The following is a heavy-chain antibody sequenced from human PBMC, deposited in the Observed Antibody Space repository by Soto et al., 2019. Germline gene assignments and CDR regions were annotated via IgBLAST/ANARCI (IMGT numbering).Heavy chain of an antibody. CDR1: GFTFSSYS. CDR2: ISSSSSYI. V-gene: IGHV3-21*01. Sequence: EVQLVESGGGLVKPGGSLRLSCAASGFTFSSYSMNWVRQAPGKGLEWVSSISSSSSYIYYADSVKGRFTISRDNAKNSLYLQMTSLRAEDTAVYYCARDMTTVPTGGYWGQGTLVTVSS. D-gene: IGHD4-17*01. CDR3: ARDMTTVPTGGY. J-gene: IGHJ4*02.